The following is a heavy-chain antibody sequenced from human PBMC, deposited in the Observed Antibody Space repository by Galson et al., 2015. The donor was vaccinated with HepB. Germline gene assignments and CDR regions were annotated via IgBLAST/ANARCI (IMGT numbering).Heavy chain of an antibody. Sequence: LRLSCAASGFTFNTYSMNWVRQAPGKGLEWVSSISSDSSYIYYADSVKGRFTISRDNAKGSLYLQMNSLRAEDTAVYYCARDWQWLVPSFDFWGQGTLVTVSS. CDR1: GFTFNTYS. CDR3: ARDWQWLVPSFDF. J-gene: IGHJ4*02. D-gene: IGHD6-19*01. CDR2: ISSDSSYI. V-gene: IGHV3-21*01.